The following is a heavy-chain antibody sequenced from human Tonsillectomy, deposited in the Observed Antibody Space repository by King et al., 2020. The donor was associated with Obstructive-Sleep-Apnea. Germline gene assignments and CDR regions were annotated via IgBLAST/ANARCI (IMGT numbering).Heavy chain of an antibody. CDR1: GFTFSSYW. V-gene: IGHV3-74*01. J-gene: IGHJ6*02. CDR3: ARGGHIFSALYYYYGMDV. CDR2: INSDGSST. Sequence: VQLVESGGGLVQPGGSLRLSCAASGFTFSSYWMHWVRQAPGKGLVWVSRINSDGSSTSYADSVKGRFTISRDNAKNTRYLQMNSLRAEDTAVYYCARGGHIFSALYYYYGMDVWGQGTTVTVSS. D-gene: IGHD2-21*01.